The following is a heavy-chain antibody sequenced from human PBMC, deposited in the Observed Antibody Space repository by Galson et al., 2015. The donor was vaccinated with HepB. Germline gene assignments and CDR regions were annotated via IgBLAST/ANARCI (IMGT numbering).Heavy chain of an antibody. CDR1: GFTFSSYA. V-gene: IGHV3-30*04. J-gene: IGHJ4*02. Sequence: SLRLSCAASGFTFSSYAMHWVRQAPGKGLEWVAVISYDGSNKYYADSVKGRFTISRDNSKNTLYLQMNSLRAEDTAVYYCPRGYSSSWYEAVAFDYWGQGTLVTVSS. CDR3: PRGYSSSWYEAVAFDY. D-gene: IGHD6-13*01. CDR2: ISYDGSNK.